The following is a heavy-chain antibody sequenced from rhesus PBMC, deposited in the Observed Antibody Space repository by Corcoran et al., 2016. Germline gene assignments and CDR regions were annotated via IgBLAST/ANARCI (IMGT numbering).Heavy chain of an antibody. CDR2: IYGSSGST. V-gene: IGHV4-76*01. J-gene: IGHJ4*01. D-gene: IGHD6-25*01. CDR1: GYSISSGYD. Sequence: QVQLQESGPGVVKPSETLSLTCAVSGYSISSGYDWSWIRQPPGKGLEWIGYIYGSSGSTNYNPSLKDRVTISKDPSKNQFSLKLRSVTAADTAVYYCARDGGSWKGYFDYWGQGVLVTVSS. CDR3: ARDGGSWKGYFDY.